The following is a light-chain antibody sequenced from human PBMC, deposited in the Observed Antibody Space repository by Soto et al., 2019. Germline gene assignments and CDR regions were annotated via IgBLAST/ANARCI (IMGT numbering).Light chain of an antibody. J-gene: IGKJ1*01. Sequence: DIPMTQSPSTLSASVGDRVTITCRASQSINTWLAWYQQKPGKAPNPLIFDASNLEGGVPSRFSGNGSGTEFTLTISSLQPDDFATYYCQQYHSYWTFGQGTKVEIK. CDR1: QSINTW. CDR2: DAS. V-gene: IGKV1-5*01. CDR3: QQYHSYWT.